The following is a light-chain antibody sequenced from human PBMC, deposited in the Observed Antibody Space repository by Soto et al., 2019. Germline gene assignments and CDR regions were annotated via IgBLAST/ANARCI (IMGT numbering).Light chain of an antibody. CDR1: QSLLHRDRYNY. Sequence: DIVMTQSPLSLPVTPGEPASISCRSSQSLLHRDRYNYLDWYLQKPGQSPQLLIYLGSNRASGVPDRFSGSGSGTDFTLKISRVEAEDVGVYYCMQALQAPLTFGGGTKVEIK. V-gene: IGKV2-28*01. J-gene: IGKJ4*01. CDR2: LGS. CDR3: MQALQAPLT.